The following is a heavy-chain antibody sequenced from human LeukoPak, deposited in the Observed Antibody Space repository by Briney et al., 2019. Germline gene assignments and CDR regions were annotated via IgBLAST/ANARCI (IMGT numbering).Heavy chain of an antibody. D-gene: IGHD4-17*01. CDR2: GCDGETN. CDR1: GGSISSCSYY. CDR3: ASYGENAFDI. Sequence: SETLSLTCSVSGGSISSCSYYWSWIRQPPGKGREWIGSGCDGETNYYTPSLRSRVTISVDTSKHHLSLRLSSVTAADTAIYYCASYGENAFDIWGQGTMVTVSS. V-gene: IGHV4-39*02. J-gene: IGHJ3*02.